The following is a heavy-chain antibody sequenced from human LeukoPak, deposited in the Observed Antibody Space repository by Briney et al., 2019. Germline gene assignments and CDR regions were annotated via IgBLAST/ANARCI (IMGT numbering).Heavy chain of an antibody. CDR2: ISYDGGGK. V-gene: IGHV3-30*18. CDR3: AKNNDQDAVPNACRSSSYYFDY. Sequence: GGSLRLSCAASGFSFNNYAMYWVRQAPGKGLEWVALISYDGGGKYYAGSMKGRITISRDNARNSLSLQMNSLRAEDTAVYYCAKNNDQDAVPNACRSSSYYFDYWGQGTLVTVSS. D-gene: IGHD1/OR15-1a*01. CDR1: GFSFNNYA. J-gene: IGHJ4*02.